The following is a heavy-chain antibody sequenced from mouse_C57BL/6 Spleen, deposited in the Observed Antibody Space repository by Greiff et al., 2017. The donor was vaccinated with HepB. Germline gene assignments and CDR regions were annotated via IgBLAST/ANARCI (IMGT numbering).Heavy chain of an antibody. V-gene: IGHV1-50*01. J-gene: IGHJ4*01. Sequence: QVQLQQPGAELVKPGASVKLSCKASGYTFTSYWMQWVKQRPGQGLEWIGEIDPSDSYTNYNQKFKGKATLTVDTSSSTAYMPLSSLTSEDSAVYYCASYYGYLYAMDYWGQGTSVTVSS. CDR3: ASYYGYLYAMDY. D-gene: IGHD2-9*01. CDR2: IDPSDSYT. CDR1: GYTFTSYW.